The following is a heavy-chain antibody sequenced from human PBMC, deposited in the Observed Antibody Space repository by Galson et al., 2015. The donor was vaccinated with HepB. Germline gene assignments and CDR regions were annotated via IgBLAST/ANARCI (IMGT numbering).Heavy chain of an antibody. V-gene: IGHV1-18*04. D-gene: IGHD3-22*01. Sequence: SVKVSCKASGYTFTDFGISWVRQAPGQGLEWMGWISAYNGNAKYAQNLQGRVTMTPDTSTSTAYMELRSLRSDDTAVYYCTRGVITMIVGRDYFDYWGQGTLVTVSS. CDR3: TRGVITMIVGRDYFDY. CDR1: GYTFTDFG. J-gene: IGHJ4*02. CDR2: ISAYNGNA.